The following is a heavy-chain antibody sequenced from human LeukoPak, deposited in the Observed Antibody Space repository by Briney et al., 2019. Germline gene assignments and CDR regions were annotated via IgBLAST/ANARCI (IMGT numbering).Heavy chain of an antibody. CDR3: AGLSGSYSNDY. V-gene: IGHV4-34*01. J-gene: IGHJ4*02. CDR1: GGSFSGYY. D-gene: IGHD1-26*01. Sequence: SETLSLTCAVYGGSFSGYYWSWIRQPPGKGLEWIGEINHSGSTNYNPSLKSRVTISVDTSKNQFSLKLSSVTAADTAVYYCAGLSGSYSNDYWGQGTLVTVSS. CDR2: INHSGST.